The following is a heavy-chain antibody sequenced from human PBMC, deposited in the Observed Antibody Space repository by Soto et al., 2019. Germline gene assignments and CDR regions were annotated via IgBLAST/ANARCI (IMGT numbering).Heavy chain of an antibody. V-gene: IGHV1-18*01. CDR3: ARGRYGEY. CDR2: ISAHNGNT. J-gene: IGHJ4*02. CDR1: GYAFTTYG. Sequence: QVHLVQSGAEVKKPGASVKVSCKGSGYAFTTYGITWVRQATGQGLEWMGWISAHNGNTNYAQKLQGRVPVTRDTSTSTAYMELMSLRSDDTAVYDCARGRYGEYWGQGALVTVSS. D-gene: IGHD3-10*01.